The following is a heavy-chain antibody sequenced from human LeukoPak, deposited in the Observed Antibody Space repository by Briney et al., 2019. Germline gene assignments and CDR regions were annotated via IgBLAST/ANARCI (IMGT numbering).Heavy chain of an antibody. V-gene: IGHV3-66*01. CDR2: IYGGGST. CDR1: GFTVSYNY. J-gene: IGHJ4*02. Sequence: GGSLRLSCAASGFTVSYNYMNWVRQAPGKGLQWVSVIYGGGSTYYADSVKGRFTISRDISKNTVYLQMNSLRAEDTAVFYCARGQQLVPIDYWGQGTLVTVSS. D-gene: IGHD6-13*01. CDR3: ARGQQLVPIDY.